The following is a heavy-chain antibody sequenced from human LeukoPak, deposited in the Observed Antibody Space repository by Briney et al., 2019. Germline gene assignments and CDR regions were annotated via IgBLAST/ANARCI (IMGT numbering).Heavy chain of an antibody. D-gene: IGHD3-3*01. CDR1: GYTFIGYY. V-gene: IGHV1-2*02. J-gene: IGHJ4*02. Sequence: ASVKVSCKASGYTFIGYYIHWVRQAPGQGLEWMGWINPNSGDTNYAQKFQDRVTTTRDTSISTADMELSRLTSDDTAVYYCARDHSGVYDFWSGFDYWGQGTLVTVSS. CDR2: INPNSGDT. CDR3: ARDHSGVYDFWSGFDY.